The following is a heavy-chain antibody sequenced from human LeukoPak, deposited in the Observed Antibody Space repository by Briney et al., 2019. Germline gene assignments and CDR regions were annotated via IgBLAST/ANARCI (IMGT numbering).Heavy chain of an antibody. J-gene: IGHJ4*02. CDR2: MNPNSGNT. CDR3: AKDYDFWSGYSFFDY. V-gene: IGHV1-8*03. CDR1: GYTFTSYD. Sequence: ASVKVSCKASGYTFTSYDINWVRQATGQGLEWMGWMNPNSGNTGYAQKFQGRVTITRNTSMSTAYMELSSLRSEDTAVYYCAKDYDFWSGYSFFDYWGQGTLVTVSS. D-gene: IGHD3-3*01.